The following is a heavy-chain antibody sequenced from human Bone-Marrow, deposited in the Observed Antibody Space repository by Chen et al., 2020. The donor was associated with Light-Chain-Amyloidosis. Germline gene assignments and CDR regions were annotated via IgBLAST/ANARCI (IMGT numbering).Heavy chain of an antibody. CDR3: ARVKGLGVISPYIDV. D-gene: IGHD2-21*01. Sequence: QVQLQESGPRLVRPSETLSLTCTVSGDSITNFYGGWIRQTPGKGLEWIGCLSDTGHRGYNPSVNCRVTISIDTSKRQFSLRLTSVTAADTAVYYCARVKGLGVISPYIDVWGKGTTITVSS. V-gene: IGHV4-59*01. CDR1: GDSITNFY. CDR2: LSDTGHR. J-gene: IGHJ6*03.